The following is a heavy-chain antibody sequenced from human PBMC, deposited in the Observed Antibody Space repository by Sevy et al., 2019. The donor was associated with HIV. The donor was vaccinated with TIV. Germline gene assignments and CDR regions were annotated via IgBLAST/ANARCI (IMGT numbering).Heavy chain of an antibody. V-gene: IGHV2-5*02. D-gene: IGHD3-9*01. J-gene: IGHJ5*02. CDR3: AHRRDNYDILTGYFPNWFDP. CDR2: IYWDDDK. CDR1: GFSLTTSGVG. Sequence: SGPTLVKPTQTLTLTCTFSGFSLTTSGVGVGWIRQPPGKALEWLALIYWDDDKRYSPSLKSRLTITKDTSKNQVVLTMTNMEPVDTATYYCAHRRDNYDILTGYFPNWFDPWGQGTLVTVSS.